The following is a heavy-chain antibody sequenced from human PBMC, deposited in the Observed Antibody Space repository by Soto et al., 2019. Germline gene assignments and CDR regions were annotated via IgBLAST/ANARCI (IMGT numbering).Heavy chain of an antibody. J-gene: IGHJ3*02. Sequence: SVKVSCKASGGTFSSYAISWVRQAPGQGREWMGGIIPIFGTANYAQKFQGRVTITADESTSTAYMELSSLRSEDTAVYYCARDPGYYYDSSGLLGIWGQGTMVTVSS. V-gene: IGHV1-69*13. CDR3: ARDPGYYYDSSGLLGI. D-gene: IGHD3-22*01. CDR2: IIPIFGTA. CDR1: GGTFSSYA.